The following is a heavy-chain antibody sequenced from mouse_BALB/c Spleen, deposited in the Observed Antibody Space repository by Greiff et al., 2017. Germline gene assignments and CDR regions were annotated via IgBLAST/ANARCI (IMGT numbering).Heavy chain of an antibody. J-gene: IGHJ4*01. D-gene: IGHD2-14*01. Sequence: EVQLVESGAELVKPGASVKLSCTASGFNIKDTYMHWVKQRPEQGLEWIGRIDPANGNTKYDPKFQGKATITADTSSNTAYLQLSSLTSEDTAVYYCAYYRYDGDGDYYAMDYWGQGTSVTVSS. CDR3: AYYRYDGDGDYYAMDY. CDR2: IDPANGNT. V-gene: IGHV14-3*02. CDR1: GFNIKDTY.